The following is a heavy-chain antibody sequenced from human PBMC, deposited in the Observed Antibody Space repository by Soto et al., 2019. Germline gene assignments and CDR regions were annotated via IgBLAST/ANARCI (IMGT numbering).Heavy chain of an antibody. CDR3: ASDRSRQLVQIRYYYYGMDV. CDR1: GGTFSSYA. J-gene: IGHJ6*02. Sequence: SVKVSCKASGGTFSSYAISWVRQAPGQGLEWMGGIIPIFGTANYAQKFQGRVTITADESTSTAYMELSSLRSEDTAVYYCASDRSRQLVQIRYYYYGMDVWGQGTTVTVSS. D-gene: IGHD6-6*01. CDR2: IIPIFGTA. V-gene: IGHV1-69*13.